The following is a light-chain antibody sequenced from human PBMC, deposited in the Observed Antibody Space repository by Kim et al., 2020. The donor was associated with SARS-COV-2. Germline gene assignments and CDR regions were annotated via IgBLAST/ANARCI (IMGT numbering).Light chain of an antibody. CDR1: QSVSGSY. CDR2: GAS. CDR3: KKYGSSRT. V-gene: IGKV3-20*01. Sequence: LCPGERAPLARRASQSVSGSYLAWYQQKPGRAPRLLINGASSRATGIPDRFSGSGFGTDFTLTISRLEPEDLAVFYCKKYGSSRTFGQGTKVDIK. J-gene: IGKJ1*01.